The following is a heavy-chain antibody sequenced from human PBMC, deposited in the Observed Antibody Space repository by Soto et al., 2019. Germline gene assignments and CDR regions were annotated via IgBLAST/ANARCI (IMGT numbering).Heavy chain of an antibody. Sequence: QVQLQESGPGLVRPSETLSLTCTVSAASIRSYYWTWIRQPPGKGLEWIGHMYNSEDTKYYPSLKGRVTMSVDTSKTQVSLKLRSVTAADTAMYYCVRHATDRHGNAEDWYFDLWGRGTLVTVSS. J-gene: IGHJ2*01. CDR1: AASIRSYY. CDR2: MYNSEDT. V-gene: IGHV4-59*08. D-gene: IGHD2-15*01. CDR3: VRHATDRHGNAEDWYFDL.